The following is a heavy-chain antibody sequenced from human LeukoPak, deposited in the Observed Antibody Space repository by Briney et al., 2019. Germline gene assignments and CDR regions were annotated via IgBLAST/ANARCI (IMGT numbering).Heavy chain of an antibody. CDR3: VKAVVVVPHAFDI. CDR2: ISGSGGST. J-gene: IGHJ3*02. CDR1: GFTFSSYA. Sequence: PGGSLRLSCAASGFTFSSYAMSWVRQAPGKGLEWVSAISGSGGSTYYADSVKGRFTISRDNSKNTLYLQMNSLRAEDTAVYYCVKAVVVVPHAFDIWGQGTMVTVSS. V-gene: IGHV3-23*01. D-gene: IGHD2-2*01.